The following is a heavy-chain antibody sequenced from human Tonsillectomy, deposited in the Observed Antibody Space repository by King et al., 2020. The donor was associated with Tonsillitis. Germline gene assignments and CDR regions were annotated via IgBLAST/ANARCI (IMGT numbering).Heavy chain of an antibody. CDR2: ISYDERKK. V-gene: IGHV3-30*18. CDR1: GFSFRTYG. CDR3: AKDYSDDSWWYFDL. J-gene: IGHJ2*01. Sequence: VQLVESGGGVVQPGRSLRLSCAASGFSFRTYGMHWVRQAPGQGLDWVAVISYDERKKFYANSVKGRFTISIDNSKNTLYLQMNSLRAEDTAVYYCAKDYSDDSWWYFDLWGRGTLVTVSS. D-gene: IGHD3-3*01.